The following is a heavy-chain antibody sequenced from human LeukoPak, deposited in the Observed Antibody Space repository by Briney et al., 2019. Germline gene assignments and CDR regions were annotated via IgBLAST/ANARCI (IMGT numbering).Heavy chain of an antibody. V-gene: IGHV3-7*01. CDR2: IKQDGSEK. CDR1: GFTFSNYW. Sequence: GGSLRLSCAASGFTFSNYWMHWVRQASGKGLEWVANIKQDGSEKYYVDSVKGRFTISRDNAKNSLYLQMNSLRAEDTAVYFCARRYFDYWGQGTLVTVSS. J-gene: IGHJ4*02. CDR3: ARRYFDY.